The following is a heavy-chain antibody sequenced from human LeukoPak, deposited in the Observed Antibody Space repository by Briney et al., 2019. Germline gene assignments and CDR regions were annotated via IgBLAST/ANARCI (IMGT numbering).Heavy chain of an antibody. CDR3: AGHLASYYYDSSGYLHDAFDI. Sequence: GGSLRLSCAASGFTFSSYSMNWVRQAPGKGLEWVSSISSSSSYIYYADSVKGRFTISRDNAKNSLYLQMDSLRAEDTAVYYCAGHLASYYYDSSGYLHDAFDIWGQGTMVTVSS. V-gene: IGHV3-21*01. D-gene: IGHD3-22*01. CDR1: GFTFSSYS. CDR2: ISSSSSYI. J-gene: IGHJ3*02.